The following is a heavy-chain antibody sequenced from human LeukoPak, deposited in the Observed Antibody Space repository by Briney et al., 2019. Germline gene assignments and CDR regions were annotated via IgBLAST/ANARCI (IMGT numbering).Heavy chain of an antibody. J-gene: IGHJ5*02. CDR3: ARGLGHYDSHCDP. V-gene: IGHV3-33*05. CDR1: GFSVTTHG. D-gene: IGHD5-12*01. Sequence: GGSLRLSCAAFGFSVTTHGMSWVRQAPGKGLEWVATISYDGSNKYHADSVKGRFTISRDSPKNTVFLQMTSLRVEDSAVYYCARGLGHYDSHCDPWGQGTLVIVSS. CDR2: ISYDGSNK.